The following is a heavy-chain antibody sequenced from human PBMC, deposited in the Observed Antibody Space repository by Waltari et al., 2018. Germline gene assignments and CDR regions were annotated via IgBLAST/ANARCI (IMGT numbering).Heavy chain of an antibody. V-gene: IGHV4-34*01. CDR2: INHSGST. CDR1: GGSFSGYY. Sequence: QVQLQPWGAGLLKPSETLSLTCAVSGGSFSGYYWSWIRQPPGEGLELIGKINHSGSTNYNPSLKSRVTISVDTSKNQFSLKLSSVTAADTAVYYCARGSFYDSSGYYPLYYFDYWGQGTLVTVSS. D-gene: IGHD3-22*01. J-gene: IGHJ4*02. CDR3: ARGSFYDSSGYYPLYYFDY.